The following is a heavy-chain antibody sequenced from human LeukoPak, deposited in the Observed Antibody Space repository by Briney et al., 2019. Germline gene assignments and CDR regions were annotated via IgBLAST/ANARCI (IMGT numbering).Heavy chain of an antibody. CDR3: AKDPYYYDSSGYYQG. J-gene: IGHJ4*02. D-gene: IGHD3-22*01. Sequence: GGSLRLSCAASGFTFSNYGMHWVRQAPGKGLEWVSAISGSGVSTYYADSVKGRFTISRDNSKNTLYLQMNSLRAEDTAVYYCAKDPYYYDSSGYYQGWGQGTLVTVSS. V-gene: IGHV3-23*01. CDR1: GFTFSNYG. CDR2: ISGSGVST.